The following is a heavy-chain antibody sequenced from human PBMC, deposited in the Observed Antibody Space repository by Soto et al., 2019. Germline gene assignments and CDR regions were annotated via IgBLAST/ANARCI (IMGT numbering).Heavy chain of an antibody. CDR2: VYYSGAT. D-gene: IGHD1-26*01. CDR1: GGSLTDHY. Sequence: QVQLQESGPGLVKPSETLSLTCTVAGGSLTDHYWNWFRQSPGRGLQWIGYVYYSGATSYNPSLRSRVTMPVDTSKNQFSLKLRSVPAADTAVYFWARGNDGKSSILDIGGQGTMVSVSS. CDR3: ARGNDGKSSILDI. J-gene: IGHJ3*02. V-gene: IGHV4-59*11.